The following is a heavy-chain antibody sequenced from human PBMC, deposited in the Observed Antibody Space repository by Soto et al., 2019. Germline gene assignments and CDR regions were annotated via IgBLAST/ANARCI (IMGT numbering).Heavy chain of an antibody. CDR1: GFTFSSYG. CDR2: ISYDGGNE. D-gene: IGHD3-9*01. CDR3: AKVDDILTGPFDY. J-gene: IGHJ4*02. V-gene: IGHV3-30*18. Sequence: GGSLRLSCAGSGFTFSSYGIHWVRQAPGKGLEWVALISYDGGNEKYTESVKDRFTISRDNSKNTLYLQMNSLRAEDTAVYYCAKVDDILTGPFDYWGQGTLVTVSS.